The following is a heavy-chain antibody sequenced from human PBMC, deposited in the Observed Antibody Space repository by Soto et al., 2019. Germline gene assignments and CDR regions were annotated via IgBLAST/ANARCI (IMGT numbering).Heavy chain of an antibody. D-gene: IGHD2-15*01. V-gene: IGHV1-3*01. Sequence: GASVKVSCKASGYTFTSYAMHWVRQAPGQRLEWMGWINAGNGNTKYSQKFQGRVTITRDTSASTAYMELSSLRSEDTAVYYCAREGGNPPPYYYYGMDVWGQGTTVTVSS. CDR1: GYTFTSYA. CDR3: AREGGNPPPYYYYGMDV. CDR2: INAGNGNT. J-gene: IGHJ6*02.